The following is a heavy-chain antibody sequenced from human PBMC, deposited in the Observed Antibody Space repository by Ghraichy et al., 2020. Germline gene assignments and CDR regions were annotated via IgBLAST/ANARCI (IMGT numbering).Heavy chain of an antibody. Sequence: SETLSLTCTVSGGSISSTSSYWGWIRQPPGKGLEWIGSISYSGSTYFNPSLKSRLTISVDTSKNQFSLKLSSVTAADTAVYYCARHAVFLTGYYTPFDYWGQGTLVTVSS. V-gene: IGHV4-39*01. CDR1: GGSISSTSSY. J-gene: IGHJ4*02. CDR2: ISYSGST. D-gene: IGHD3/OR15-3a*01. CDR3: ARHAVFLTGYYTPFDY.